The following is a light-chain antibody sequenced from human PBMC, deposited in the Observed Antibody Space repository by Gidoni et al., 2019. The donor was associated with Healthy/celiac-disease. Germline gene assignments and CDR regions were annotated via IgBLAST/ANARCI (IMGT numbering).Light chain of an antibody. Sequence: EIVLTQSPATLSLSPGERASQCVSSYLACYQQKPGQAPRLLISDASNRATGIPARFSGSGSGTDFTLTISSLEPEDFAVYYCQRRSNWPPTFGQGTKLEIK. CDR3: QRRSNWPPT. V-gene: IGKV3-11*01. J-gene: IGKJ2*01. CDR2: DAS. CDR1: QCVSSY.